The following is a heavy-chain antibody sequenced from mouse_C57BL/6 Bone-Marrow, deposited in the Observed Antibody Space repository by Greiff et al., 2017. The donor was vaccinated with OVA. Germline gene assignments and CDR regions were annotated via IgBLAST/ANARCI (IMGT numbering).Heavy chain of an antibody. CDR2: IYPSDSET. CDR1: GYTFTSYW. CDR3: ARSPLLPIDYYYAMEY. D-gene: IGHD5-5*01. V-gene: IGHV1-61*01. Sequence: QVQLQQPGAELVRPGSSVKLSCKASGYTFTSYWMDWVKQRPGQGLEWIGNIYPSDSETHYNQKFKDKATLTVDKSSSTAYMQLSSLTSEDSAVYYCARSPLLPIDYYYAMEYWGQGTSVTVSS. J-gene: IGHJ4*01.